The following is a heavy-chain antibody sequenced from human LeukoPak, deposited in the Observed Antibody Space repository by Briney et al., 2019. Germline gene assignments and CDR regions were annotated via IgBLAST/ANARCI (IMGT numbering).Heavy chain of an antibody. CDR3: ARQEYCSGGSCYTWFDP. J-gene: IGHJ5*02. Sequence: GESLKISCQGSGYSINNYWIGWVRQMPGKGLEWMGIIYPADSDIRYSPSFQGQVTISADKSISTAYLQWSGLKASDTAMYYCARQEYCSGGSCYTWFDPWGQGTLVIVSS. CDR2: IYPADSDI. CDR1: GYSINNYW. V-gene: IGHV5-51*01. D-gene: IGHD2-15*01.